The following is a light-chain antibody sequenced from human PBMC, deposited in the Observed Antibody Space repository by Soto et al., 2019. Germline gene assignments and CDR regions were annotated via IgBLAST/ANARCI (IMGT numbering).Light chain of an antibody. CDR1: SSDVGAYNY. J-gene: IGLJ1*01. Sequence: QSVLTQPPSASASPGQSVSISCTGTSSDVGAYNYVSWYQQHPGKAPKLMIYEVSNRPSGVSHRFSGSKSGSTASLTISGLQAEDEADYYCSSYTSTYTYVFGTGTKV. CDR2: EVS. CDR3: SSYTSTYTYV. V-gene: IGLV2-14*01.